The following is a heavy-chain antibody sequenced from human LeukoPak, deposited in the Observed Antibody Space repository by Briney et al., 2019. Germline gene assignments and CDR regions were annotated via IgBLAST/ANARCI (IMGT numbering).Heavy chain of an antibody. D-gene: IGHD2-2*01. V-gene: IGHV3-21*01. CDR1: GFTFSSYS. CDR3: ASTPSLCSSTSCLFDY. J-gene: IGHJ4*02. Sequence: TGGSLRLSCAASGFTFSSYSMNWVRQAPGKGLEWVSSISSSSYIYYADSVKGRFTISRDNAKNSLYLQMNSLRAEDTAVYYCASTPSLCSSTSCLFDYWGQGTLVTVSS. CDR2: ISSSSYI.